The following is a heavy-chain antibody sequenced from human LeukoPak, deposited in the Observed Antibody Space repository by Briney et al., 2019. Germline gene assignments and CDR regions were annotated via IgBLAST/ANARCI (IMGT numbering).Heavy chain of an antibody. CDR3: ARNGLSGSYYFFDY. J-gene: IGHJ4*02. CDR1: GFTFDDYG. D-gene: IGHD1-26*01. CDR2: INWNGGST. Sequence: GGSLRLSCAASGFTFDDYGMSWVRQAPGKGLEWVSGINWNGGSTGYADSVKGRFTISRDNAKNSLYLQMNSLRAEDTALYYCARNGLSGSYYFFDYRGQGTLVTVSS. V-gene: IGHV3-20*04.